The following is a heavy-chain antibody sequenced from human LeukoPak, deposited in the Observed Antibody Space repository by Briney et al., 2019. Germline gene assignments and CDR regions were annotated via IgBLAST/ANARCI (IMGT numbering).Heavy chain of an antibody. D-gene: IGHD5-12*01. CDR2: INPNSGGT. J-gene: IGHJ4*02. Sequence: ASVKVSCKASGYTFNGYYIHWVRQAPGQGLEWMGWINPNSGGTNYAQKFQGRVNMTRDTSISTAYMELSRLTSDDTAVYYCARGGSSGYDFDYWGQGTLVTVSS. CDR1: GYTFNGYY. V-gene: IGHV1-2*02. CDR3: ARGGSSGYDFDY.